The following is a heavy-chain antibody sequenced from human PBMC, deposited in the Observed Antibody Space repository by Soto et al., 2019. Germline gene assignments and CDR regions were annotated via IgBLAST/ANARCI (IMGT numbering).Heavy chain of an antibody. CDR2: ISYSGNTI. V-gene: IGHV3-11*01. CDR1: GFTFSDYY. Sequence: QVPLVASGGGLVKPGGSLRLSCEASGFTFSDYYMSWIRQAPGKGLEWVSYISYSGNTIYYADSVKGRFTISRDNAKNSLYLQMISLRVEDTAVYYCARGATVTTWLYSYWGQGTLVTVSS. D-gene: IGHD4-17*01. J-gene: IGHJ4*02. CDR3: ARGATVTTWLYSY.